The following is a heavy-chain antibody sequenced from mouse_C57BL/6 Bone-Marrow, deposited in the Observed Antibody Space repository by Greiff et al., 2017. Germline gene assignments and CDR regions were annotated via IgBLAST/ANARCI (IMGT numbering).Heavy chain of an antibody. J-gene: IGHJ2*01. D-gene: IGHD2-3*01. CDR3: TIYDGYYNFDC. Sequence: EVKLMESGGGLVQPGGSMKLSCVASGFTFSNYWMNWVRQSPENGLEWVAQIRLKSDNYATHYAESVKGRFTISRDDSKSSVYLQMNNLRAEDTGIYYCTIYDGYYNFDCGGQGTTLTGSS. V-gene: IGHV6-3*01. CDR1: GFTFSNYW. CDR2: IRLKSDNYAT.